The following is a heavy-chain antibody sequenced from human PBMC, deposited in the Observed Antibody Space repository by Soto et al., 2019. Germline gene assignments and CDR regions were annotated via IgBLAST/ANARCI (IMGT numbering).Heavy chain of an antibody. V-gene: IGHV5-51*01. CDR2: IYPGDSDT. J-gene: IGHJ6*02. CDR1: GYSFTSYW. Sequence: LGESLKISCKGSGYSFTSYWIGWVRQMPGKGLEWMGIIYPGDSDTRYSPSFQGQVTISADKSISTAYLQWSSLKASDTAMYYCARHSSYYDSSGYYYGSDYYGMDVWGQGTTVTVSS. CDR3: ARHSSYYDSSGYYYGSDYYGMDV. D-gene: IGHD3-22*01.